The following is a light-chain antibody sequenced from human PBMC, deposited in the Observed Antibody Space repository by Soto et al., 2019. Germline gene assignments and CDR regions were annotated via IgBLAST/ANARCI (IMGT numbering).Light chain of an antibody. J-gene: IGKJ2*01. Sequence: DVVMTQSPLSLPVTLGQPASISCRSSRSLMYSDGISYLSWFQQRPGQSPRRLIYKVSNRDSWVPDRFSGSRSGTDFTLKISWVEGGDVGVYFCMQGTHAPTGTLGQGTKLEIK. CDR2: KVS. CDR3: MQGTHAPTGT. CDR1: RSLMYSDGISY. V-gene: IGKV2-30*01.